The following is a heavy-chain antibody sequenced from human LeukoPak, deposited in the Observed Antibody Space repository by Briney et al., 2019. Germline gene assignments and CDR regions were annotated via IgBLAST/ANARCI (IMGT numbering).Heavy chain of an antibody. D-gene: IGHD6-19*01. J-gene: IGHJ4*02. CDR1: GFTFSSYA. V-gene: IGHV3-23*01. Sequence: PGGSLRLSCAASGFTFSSYAMSWVRQAPGKGLEWVSAISGSGGGTYYADSVKGRFTISRDNSKNTLYLQMNSLRAEDTAVYYCVKGIGSGWYGVDYWGQGTLVTVSS. CDR3: VKGIGSGWYGVDY. CDR2: ISGSGGGT.